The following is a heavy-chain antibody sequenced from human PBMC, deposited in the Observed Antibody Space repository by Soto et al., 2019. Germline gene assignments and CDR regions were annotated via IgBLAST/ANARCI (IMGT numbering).Heavy chain of an antibody. V-gene: IGHV4-34*01. CDR2: INHSGST. CDR1: GGSFSGYY. CDR3: ARGGIPMWFDP. Sequence: SETLSLTCAVYGGSFSGYYWSWIRQPPGKGLEWIGEINHSGSTNYNPSLKSRVTISVDTSKNQFSLKLSSVTAADTAVYYCARGGIPMWFDPWGQGTLVTVSS. D-gene: IGHD3-3*01. J-gene: IGHJ5*02.